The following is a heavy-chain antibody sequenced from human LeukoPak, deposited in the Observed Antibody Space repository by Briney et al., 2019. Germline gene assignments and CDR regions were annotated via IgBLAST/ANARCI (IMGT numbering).Heavy chain of an antibody. CDR2: INQDGGEK. Sequence: GGSLRLSCAASGFTFSSYSMNWVRQAPGKGLEWVANINQDGGEKYYVDSVKGRFTISRDNAKNSLYLQMNSLRAEDTAVYHCATGRSCTTCYLPDYWGQGTLVTVSS. V-gene: IGHV3-7*03. D-gene: IGHD2-2*01. J-gene: IGHJ4*02. CDR1: GFTFSSYS. CDR3: ATGRSCTTCYLPDY.